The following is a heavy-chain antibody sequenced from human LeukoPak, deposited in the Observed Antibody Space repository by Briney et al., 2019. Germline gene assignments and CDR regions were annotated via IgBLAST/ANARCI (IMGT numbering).Heavy chain of an antibody. J-gene: IGHJ6*03. V-gene: IGHV3-23*01. Sequence: GGSLRLSCAASGFTFSSYAMSWVRQAPGKGLEWVSAISGSGGSTYYADSVKGRFTISRDNSKNTLYLQMNSLRAEDTAAYYCARSFDQYYYYMDVWGKGTTVTVSS. CDR1: GFTFSSYA. CDR2: ISGSGGST. CDR3: ARSFDQYYYYMDV.